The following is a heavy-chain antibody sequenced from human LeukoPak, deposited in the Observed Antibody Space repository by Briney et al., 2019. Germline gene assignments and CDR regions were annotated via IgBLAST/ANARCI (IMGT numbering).Heavy chain of an antibody. J-gene: IGHJ4*02. CDR3: AKGSPEWIQLWLPHFDY. CDR2: ISYDGSNK. D-gene: IGHD5-18*01. V-gene: IGHV3-30*18. Sequence: PGGSLRLSCAASGFTFSSYGMHWVRQAPGKGLEWVAVISYDGSNKYYADSVKGRFTISRDNSKNTLYLQMNSLRAEDTAVYYCAKGSPEWIQLWLPHFDYWGQGTLVTVSS. CDR1: GFTFSSYG.